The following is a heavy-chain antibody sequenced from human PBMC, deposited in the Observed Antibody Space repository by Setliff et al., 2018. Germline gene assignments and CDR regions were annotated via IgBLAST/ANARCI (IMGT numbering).Heavy chain of an antibody. J-gene: IGHJ1*01. CDR3: ASSSGWIPWIQH. V-gene: IGHV3-20*04. CDR2: LSWRGDNI. D-gene: IGHD3-10*01. Sequence: PGGSLRLSCLASGFTFDDYGMSWVRQAPGKGLEWVSGLSWRGDNIGYADSVKGRFTISRDNAKNSLFLQMNNLRAEDTALYYCASSSGWIPWIQHWGPGTLVTVSS. CDR1: GFTFDDYG.